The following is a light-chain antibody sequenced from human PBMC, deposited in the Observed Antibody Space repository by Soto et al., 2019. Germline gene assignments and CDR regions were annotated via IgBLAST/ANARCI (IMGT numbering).Light chain of an antibody. J-gene: IGLJ2*01. V-gene: IGLV2-14*01. CDR1: SSDVGGYNY. CDR2: EVS. CDR3: SSYTSSSTL. Sequence: QSALTQPASVSGSLGQSITISCTGTSSDVGGYNYVSWYQQHPGKAPKLMIYEVSYRPSGVSNRFSGSKSGNTASLTSSGLQAEDEADYYCSSYTSSSTLFCGGTKLTV.